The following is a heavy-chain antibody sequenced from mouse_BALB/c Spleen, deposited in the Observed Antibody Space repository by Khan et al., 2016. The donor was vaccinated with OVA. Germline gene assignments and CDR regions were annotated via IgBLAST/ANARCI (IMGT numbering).Heavy chain of an antibody. CDR3: ARSRYYSDSYAMDY. CDR2: ISSTGST. CDR1: GYSITSDYA. V-gene: IGHV3-2*02. Sequence: EVQLQESGPGLVKPSQSLSLTCTVTGYSITSDYAWNWIRQFPGNKLEWMGYISSTGSTSYNPSLNSRISITRDTSKNQFFLHLNSVTTEDTATYYCARSRYYSDSYAMDYWGQGTSVTVSS. J-gene: IGHJ4*01. D-gene: IGHD2-12*01.